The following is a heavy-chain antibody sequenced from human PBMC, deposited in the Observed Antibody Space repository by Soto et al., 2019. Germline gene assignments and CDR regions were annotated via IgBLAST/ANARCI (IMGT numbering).Heavy chain of an antibody. CDR3: AREGPAPYYYYGMDV. J-gene: IGHJ6*02. CDR2: ISAYNGNT. CDR1: GYSFTTYG. Sequence: QVQLVQSGGEVKKPGASVKVSCKTSGYSFTTYGISWVRQAPGQGLEWMGWISAYNGNTNYAQKLQDRVNKTTDTSTSTAYIELRSLRSDDTAVYYCAREGPAPYYYYGMDVWGQGSTVTVSS. V-gene: IGHV1-18*01.